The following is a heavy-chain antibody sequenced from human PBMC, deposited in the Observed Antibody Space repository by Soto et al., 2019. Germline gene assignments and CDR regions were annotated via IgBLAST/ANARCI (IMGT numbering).Heavy chain of an antibody. V-gene: IGHV1-18*01. CDR1: GYTFTTYG. Sequence: QVQLVQSGPEVMKPGASVKVSCKASGYTFTTYGISWVRLAPGQGLEWLGWISGYNGQTNYAPRFRDRVTLTTDTATSTTNMELRILRSDDTAIYFCARDNRKELWVEGLNAMDVWGQGTTVTVSS. D-gene: IGHD2-21*01. CDR2: ISGYNGQT. J-gene: IGHJ6*02. CDR3: ARDNRKELWVEGLNAMDV.